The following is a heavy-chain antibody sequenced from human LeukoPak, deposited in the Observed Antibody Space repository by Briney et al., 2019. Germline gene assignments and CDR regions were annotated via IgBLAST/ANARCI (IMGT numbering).Heavy chain of an antibody. V-gene: IGHV4-31*03. Sequence: PSQTLSLTCTVSGGSISSGGYYWSWIRQHPGKGLEWIGYVYYSGSTYYNPSLKSRVTISVDTSKNQFSLKLSSVTAADTAVYYCARGPGDIAAAGTEDNWFDPWGQGTLVTVSS. CDR2: VYYSGST. J-gene: IGHJ5*02. D-gene: IGHD6-13*01. CDR3: ARGPGDIAAAGTEDNWFDP. CDR1: GGSISSGGYY.